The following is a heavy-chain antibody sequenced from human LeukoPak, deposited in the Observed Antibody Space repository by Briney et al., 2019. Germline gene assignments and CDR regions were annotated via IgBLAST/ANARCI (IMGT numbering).Heavy chain of an antibody. CDR1: GFTVSSNY. CDR2: ISNSGDAT. Sequence: GGSLRLSCAASGFTVSSNYMSWVRQAPGKGLEWVSTISNSGDATYYADSVKGRFTISRDNSKNTLYLQMNSLRAEDTAVYYCAKAPPYKKYFDYWGQGTLVTVSS. V-gene: IGHV3-53*01. D-gene: IGHD1-1*01. J-gene: IGHJ4*02. CDR3: AKAPPYKKYFDY.